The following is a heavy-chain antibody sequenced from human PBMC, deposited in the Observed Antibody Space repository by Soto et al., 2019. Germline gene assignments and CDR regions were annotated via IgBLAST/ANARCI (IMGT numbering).Heavy chain of an antibody. CDR2: IKSKTDGGTT. D-gene: IGHD3-16*02. J-gene: IGHJ4*02. CDR3: TARGYYGPEAYIRGSYRYPNRLFDY. Sequence: EVQLVESGGGLVKPGGSLRLSCAASGFTFSNAWMSWVRQAPGKGLEWVGRIKSKTDGGTTDYAAPVKGRFTISRDDSNNTLYLQMNSLKTEDTAVYYCTARGYYGPEAYIRGSYRYPNRLFDYWGQGTLVTVSS. CDR1: GFTFSNAW. V-gene: IGHV3-15*01.